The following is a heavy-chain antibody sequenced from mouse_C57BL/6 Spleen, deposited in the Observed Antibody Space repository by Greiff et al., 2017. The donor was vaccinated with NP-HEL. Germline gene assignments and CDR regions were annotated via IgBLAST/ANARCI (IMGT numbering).Heavy chain of an antibody. V-gene: IGHV7-3*01. CDR1: GFTFTDYY. CDR3: ARGVSYYYAMDY. Sequence: EVKLVESGGGLVQPGGSLSLSCAASGFTFTDYYMSWVRQPPGKALEWLGFIRNKANGYTTEYSASVKGRFTISRDNSQSILYLQMNALRAEDSATYYCARGVSYYYAMDYWGQGTSVTVSS. CDR2: IRNKANGYTT. J-gene: IGHJ4*01.